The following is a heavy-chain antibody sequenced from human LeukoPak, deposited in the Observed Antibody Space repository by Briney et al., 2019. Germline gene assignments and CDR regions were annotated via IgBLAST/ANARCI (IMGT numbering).Heavy chain of an antibody. D-gene: IGHD4-17*01. Sequence: SETLSLTCTVSGGSISSHYWSWIRQPPGKGLEWIGYIYYSGSTNYNPSLRSRVTISVDTSKNQFSLKLSSVTAADTAVYYCARQAYGECFDYWGQGTLVTVSS. V-gene: IGHV4-59*11. J-gene: IGHJ4*02. CDR1: GGSISSHY. CDR2: IYYSGST. CDR3: ARQAYGECFDY.